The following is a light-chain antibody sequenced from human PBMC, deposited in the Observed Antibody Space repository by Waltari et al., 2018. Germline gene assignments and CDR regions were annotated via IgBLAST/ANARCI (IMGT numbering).Light chain of an antibody. V-gene: IGLV3-25*03. CDR3: QSADSSGTYYV. J-gene: IGLJ1*01. Sequence: SYELTQPPSVSVSPGQTAMITCSGDALPKQYAYWYQLKPGQAPVLVIYKDSERPSGIPERFSGSSAGTTVTLTSSGGQAEDEADDYCQSADSSGTYYVFGTGTKVTVL. CDR2: KDS. CDR1: ALPKQY.